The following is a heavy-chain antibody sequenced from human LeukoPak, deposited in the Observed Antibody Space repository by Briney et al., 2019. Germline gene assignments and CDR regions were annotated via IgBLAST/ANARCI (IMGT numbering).Heavy chain of an antibody. CDR1: GGSISSSGYY. CDR3: ARLSGYYGFY. J-gene: IGHJ4*02. CDR2: IYYSGST. Sequence: PSETLSLTCTVSGGSISSSGYYWGWIRQPPGKGLEWIGSIYYSGSTYYNPSLKSRVTISVDTSKNQFSLKLSSVTAADTAVYYCARLSGYYGFYWGQGTLVTVSS. V-gene: IGHV4-39*01. D-gene: IGHD3-10*01.